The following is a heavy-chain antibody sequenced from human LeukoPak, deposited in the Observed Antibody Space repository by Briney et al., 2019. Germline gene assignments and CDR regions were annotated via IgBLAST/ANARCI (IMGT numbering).Heavy chain of an antibody. CDR3: ARQRYCSGGSCRQPFDY. CDR2: INHSGST. J-gene: IGHJ4*02. D-gene: IGHD2-15*01. Sequence: SETLSLTCAVYGGSFSGYYWSWIRQPPGKGLEWIGEINHSGSTNYNPSLKSRVTISVDTSKNQFSLKLSSVTAADTAVYYCARQRYCSGGSCRQPFDYWGQGTLVTVSS. CDR1: GGSFSGYY. V-gene: IGHV4-34*01.